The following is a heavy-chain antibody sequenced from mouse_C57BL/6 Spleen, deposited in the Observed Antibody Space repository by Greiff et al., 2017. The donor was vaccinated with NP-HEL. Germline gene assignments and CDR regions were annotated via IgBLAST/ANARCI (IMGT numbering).Heavy chain of an antibody. Sequence: DVKLVESGGDLVKPGGSLKLSCAASGFTFSSYGMSWVRQTPDKRLEWVATISSGGSYTYYPDSVKGRFTISRDNAKNTLYLQMSSLKSEDTAMYYCARRTTVVVNWYFDVWGTGTTVTVSS. CDR3: ARRTTVVVNWYFDV. CDR1: GFTFSSYG. V-gene: IGHV5-6*02. CDR2: ISSGGSYT. J-gene: IGHJ1*03. D-gene: IGHD1-1*01.